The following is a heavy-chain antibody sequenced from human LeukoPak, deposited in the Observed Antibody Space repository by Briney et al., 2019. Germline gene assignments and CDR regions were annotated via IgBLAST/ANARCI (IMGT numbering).Heavy chain of an antibody. CDR2: IYYSGST. CDR3: ASLTTVTQGYFDS. Sequence: SETLSLTCTVSGGSISSYFWSWIRQPPGKGLEWIGYIYYSGSTNYNPSLKSRVTMSVDTSKNQFSLKLSSVTAADTAVYYCASLTTVTQGYFDSWGQGTLVTVSS. V-gene: IGHV4-59*08. CDR1: GGSISSYF. D-gene: IGHD4-17*01. J-gene: IGHJ4*02.